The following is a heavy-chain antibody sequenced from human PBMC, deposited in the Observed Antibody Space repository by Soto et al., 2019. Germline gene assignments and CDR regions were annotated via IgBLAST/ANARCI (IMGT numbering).Heavy chain of an antibody. CDR2: IHYSGST. D-gene: IGHD3-16*01. V-gene: IGHV4-30-4*01. J-gene: IGHJ6*02. Sequence: PXATLSLTCTVSGGCISSGDYYWSWIRQPPGKGLEWIGYIHYSGSTYGNPSLKSRLSISIDTSKSQFSLKLSSVTAADTAVYYRARLTYIRGGYYYGLDVWGQGTTVTVSS. CDR3: ARLTYIRGGYYYGLDV. CDR1: GGCISSGDYY.